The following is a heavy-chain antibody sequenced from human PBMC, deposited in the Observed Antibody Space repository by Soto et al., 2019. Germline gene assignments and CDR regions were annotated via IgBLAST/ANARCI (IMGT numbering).Heavy chain of an antibody. D-gene: IGHD6-13*01. Sequence: ASETLSLTCAVYGGSFSGYYWSWIRQPPGKGLEWIGEINHSGSTNYNPSLKSRVTISVDTSKNQFSLKLSSVTAADTAVYYCAIAAAGKFDYWGQGTLVTVSS. V-gene: IGHV4-34*01. CDR1: GGSFSGYY. J-gene: IGHJ4*02. CDR2: INHSGST. CDR3: AIAAAGKFDY.